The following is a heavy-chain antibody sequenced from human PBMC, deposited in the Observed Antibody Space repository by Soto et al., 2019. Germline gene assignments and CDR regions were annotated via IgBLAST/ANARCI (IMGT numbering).Heavy chain of an antibody. D-gene: IGHD5-18*01. CDR1: GFTFSSHW. CDR2: INSDGSST. J-gene: IGHJ4*02. Sequence: GGSLRLSCEVSGFTFSSHWLHWVRQGPGKGLVWVSRINSDGSSTVYADSVKGRFTISRDNLKKTLYLQMNSLRADDTAVYYSVRDASSGFYGYFDYWGQGALVTVSS. V-gene: IGHV3-74*01. CDR3: VRDASSGFYGYFDY.